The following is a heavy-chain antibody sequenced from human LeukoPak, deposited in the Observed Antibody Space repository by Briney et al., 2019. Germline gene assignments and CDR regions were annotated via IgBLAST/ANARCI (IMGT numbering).Heavy chain of an antibody. CDR3: ARDSALGHCGGDCYPDY. CDR2: IYSSGST. D-gene: IGHD2-21*02. CDR1: GGSINNYY. Sequence: SETLSLTXSVSGGSINNYYWSWIRQPAGKGLEWIGRIYSSGSTDYDPSLKSRVTMSSDTSNNQFSLKLTSVTAADTAVYYCARDSALGHCGGDCYPDYWGQGTLVTVSS. J-gene: IGHJ4*02. V-gene: IGHV4-4*07.